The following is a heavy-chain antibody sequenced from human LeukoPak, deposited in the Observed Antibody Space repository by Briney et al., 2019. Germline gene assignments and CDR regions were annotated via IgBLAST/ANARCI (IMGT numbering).Heavy chain of an antibody. V-gene: IGHV3-23*01. D-gene: IGHD3-3*01. J-gene: IGHJ4*02. CDR1: GFTFDDYA. Sequence: GRSLRLSCAASGFTFDDYAMHWVRQAPGKGLEWVSAISGSGGSTYYADSVKGRFTISRDNSKNTLYLQMNSLRAEDTAVYYCAKDYDFWSGYYWYYWGQGTLVTVSS. CDR3: AKDYDFWSGYYWYY. CDR2: ISGSGGST.